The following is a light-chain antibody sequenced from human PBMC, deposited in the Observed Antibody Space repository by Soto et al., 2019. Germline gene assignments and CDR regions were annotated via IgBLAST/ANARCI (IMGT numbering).Light chain of an antibody. V-gene: IGKV1-5*01. CDR1: QNINTR. CDR3: QKFDNFSRT. CDR2: SAS. Sequence: DVQMTQSPATLSASVGDTVTITCRASQNINTRLAWYQQRPGKAPPLLLFSASRLKAGVPSRISGTGSGTDFALTISGLQPDDFATYYCQKFDNFSRTFGRGTKVEI. J-gene: IGKJ1*01.